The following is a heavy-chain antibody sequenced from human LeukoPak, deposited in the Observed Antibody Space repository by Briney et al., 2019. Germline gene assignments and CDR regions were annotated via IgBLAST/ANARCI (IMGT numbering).Heavy chain of an antibody. CDR2: ISFDGSRR. Sequence: GRSLRLSCAASGFTFSDSGMHWVCQAPGEGLEWVAIISFDGSRRFYADSVRGRFTVSRDNSKNTLFLQMDSLSADDTGVYYCAKEGTDYGDYPYFFDYWGQGTLVTVSS. D-gene: IGHD4-17*01. V-gene: IGHV3-30*18. J-gene: IGHJ4*02. CDR3: AKEGTDYGDYPYFFDY. CDR1: GFTFSDSG.